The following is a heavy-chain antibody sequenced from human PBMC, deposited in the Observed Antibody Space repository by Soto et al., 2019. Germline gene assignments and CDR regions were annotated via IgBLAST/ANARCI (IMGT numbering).Heavy chain of an antibody. V-gene: IGHV1-18*01. CDR1: GYTFTSYG. D-gene: IGHD2-2*01. CDR3: ARCQPVPQLLCYWFDP. CDR2: ISAYNGNT. Sequence: VASVKVSCKASGYTFTSYGISWVRQAPGQGLEWMGWISAYNGNTNYAQKLQGRVTMTTDTSTSTAYMEMRSLRSDDPAVYYCARCQPVPQLLCYWFDPWGQGTLVTVSS. J-gene: IGHJ5*02.